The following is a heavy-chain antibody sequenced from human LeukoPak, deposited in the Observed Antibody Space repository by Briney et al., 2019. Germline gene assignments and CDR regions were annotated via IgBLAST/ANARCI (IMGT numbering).Heavy chain of an antibody. Sequence: SETLSLTCTVSGGSISSSSYYWGWIRQPPGKGLEWIGSIYYSGSTYYNPSLKSRVTISVDTSKNQFSLKLSSVTAADTAVYYCAREDQRWGDGYTIGGFNFDYWGQGTLDTVSS. D-gene: IGHD5-24*01. V-gene: IGHV4-39*07. J-gene: IGHJ4*02. CDR1: GGSISSSSYY. CDR2: IYYSGST. CDR3: AREDQRWGDGYTIGGFNFDY.